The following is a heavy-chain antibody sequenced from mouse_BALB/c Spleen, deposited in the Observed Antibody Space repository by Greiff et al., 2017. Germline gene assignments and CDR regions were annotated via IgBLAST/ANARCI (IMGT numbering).Heavy chain of an antibody. CDR3: ARSGDLYYYAMDY. J-gene: IGHJ4*01. CDR2: INPGSGGT. D-gene: IGHD1-3*01. CDR1: GYAFTNYL. V-gene: IGHV1-54*01. Sequence: VQLQQSGAELVRPGTSVKVSCKASGYAFTNYLIERVKQRPGQGLEWIGVINPGSGGTNYNEKFKGKATLTADKSSSTAYMQLSSLTSDDSAVYFCARSGDLYYYAMDYWGQGTSVTVSS.